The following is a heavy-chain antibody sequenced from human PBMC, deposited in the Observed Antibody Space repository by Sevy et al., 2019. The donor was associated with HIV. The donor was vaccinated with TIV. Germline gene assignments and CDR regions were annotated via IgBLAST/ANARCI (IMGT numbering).Heavy chain of an antibody. CDR1: GFTFSTYA. Sequence: GGSLRLSCAASGFTFSTYAMHWVRQAPGKGLEWVAVISYDGSNKYYADSVKGRFTISRDNSKNTLYLQMNSLRAEDTAVFYCARGRLDYSGSYLDYWGQGTLVTVSS. CDR2: ISYDGSNK. CDR3: ARGRLDYSGSYLDY. J-gene: IGHJ4*02. D-gene: IGHD6-6*01. V-gene: IGHV3-30-3*01.